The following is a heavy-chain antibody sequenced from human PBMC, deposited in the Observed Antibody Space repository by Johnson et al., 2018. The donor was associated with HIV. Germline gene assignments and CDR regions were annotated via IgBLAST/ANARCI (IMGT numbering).Heavy chain of an antibody. CDR1: GFTFSTYA. CDR3: AKVGTGYSSSSVGAFDI. D-gene: IGHD6-13*01. CDR2: ISYDGKYK. J-gene: IGHJ3*02. Sequence: QMLLVESGGGVVQPGRSLRLSCAASGFTFSTYAMHWVRQAPGKGLEWVTIISYDGKYKYYGDSVKGRFTISRDNSKNTFDLQMTSLGVEDTAVYYCAKVGTGYSSSSVGAFDIWGQGTVVTVSS. V-gene: IGHV3-30*04.